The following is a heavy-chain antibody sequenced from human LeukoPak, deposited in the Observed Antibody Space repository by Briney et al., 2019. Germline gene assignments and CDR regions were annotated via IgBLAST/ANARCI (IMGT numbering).Heavy chain of an antibody. CDR1: GFTFSSYS. V-gene: IGHV3-48*01. Sequence: GESLRLSCAASGFTFSSYSMNWVRQAPGKGLEWVSYISSSSSTIYYADSVKGRFTISRDNAKNSLYLQMNSLRAEDTAVYYCAKDPTPIYYYDSSGYYFDYWGQGTLVTVSS. CDR2: ISSSSSTI. D-gene: IGHD3-22*01. J-gene: IGHJ4*02. CDR3: AKDPTPIYYYDSSGYYFDY.